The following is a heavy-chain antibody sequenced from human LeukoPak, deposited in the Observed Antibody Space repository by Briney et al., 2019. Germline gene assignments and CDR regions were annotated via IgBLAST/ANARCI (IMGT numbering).Heavy chain of an antibody. CDR1: GFTFSSYS. CDR2: ISSSSSYI. V-gene: IGHV3-21*01. CDR3: ARDGSGWRYGIYYYYYYMDV. J-gene: IGHJ6*03. D-gene: IGHD6-19*01. Sequence: KSGGSLRLSCAASGFTFSSYSMNWVRQAPGKGLEWVSSISSSSSYIYYADSVKGRFTISRDNAKNSLYLQMNSLRAEDTAVYYCARDGSGWRYGIYYYYYYMDVWGKGTTVTISS.